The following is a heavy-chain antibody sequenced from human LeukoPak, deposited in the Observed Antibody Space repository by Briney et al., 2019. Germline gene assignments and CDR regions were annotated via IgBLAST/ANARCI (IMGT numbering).Heavy chain of an antibody. J-gene: IGHJ5*02. CDR3: ARRDGRGLDP. V-gene: IGHV5-51*01. Sequence: RGESLKISCKASGYSFISYWIAWVRQMPGKGLEWMGTIYPGDSDSRYSPSFEGQVTISADKSISTAYLQWSSLKASDTAMYYCARRDGRGLDPWGQGTLVTVSS. CDR2: IYPGDSDS. CDR1: GYSFISYW.